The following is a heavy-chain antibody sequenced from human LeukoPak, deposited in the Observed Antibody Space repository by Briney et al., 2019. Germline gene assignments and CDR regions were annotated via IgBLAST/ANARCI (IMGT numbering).Heavy chain of an antibody. Sequence: PSETLSLTCTASGGSVTSSYWSWIRQSPGRELEWIGYIYHTGNTNYNPSLESRVTISVDTSKNQFSLKLTSVTAADTAVYYCARGFYDTRGYSNAFDMWGQGTMVTVSS. J-gene: IGHJ3*02. V-gene: IGHV4-59*02. D-gene: IGHD3-22*01. CDR3: ARGFYDTRGYSNAFDM. CDR2: IYHTGNT. CDR1: GGSVTSSY.